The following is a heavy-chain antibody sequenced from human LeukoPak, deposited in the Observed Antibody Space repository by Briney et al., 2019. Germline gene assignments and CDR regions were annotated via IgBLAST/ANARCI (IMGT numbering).Heavy chain of an antibody. J-gene: IGHJ4*02. V-gene: IGHV4-34*01. CDR1: GGSFSGYY. Sequence: SETLSLACAVYGGSFSGYYWSWIRQPPGKGLEWIGEINHSGSTNYNPSLKSRVTISVDTSKNQFSLKLSSVTAADTAVYYCARARGANDYGGKGPLVTVSP. CDR2: INHSGST. CDR3: ARARGANDY.